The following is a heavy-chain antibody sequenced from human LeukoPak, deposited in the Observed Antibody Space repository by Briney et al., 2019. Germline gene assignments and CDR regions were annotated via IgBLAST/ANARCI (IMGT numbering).Heavy chain of an antibody. CDR1: GFTFSSYE. CDR3: ARGLLTGYSYYYYYMDV. V-gene: IGHV3-48*03. D-gene: IGHD3-9*01. J-gene: IGHJ6*03. Sequence: GGSLRLSCAASGFTFSSYEMNWVRQAPGKGLEWVSYISSSGSTIYYADSVKGRFTISRDNAKNSLYLQMNSLRAEDTAVYYCARGLLTGYSYYYYYMDVWGKGTTVTISS. CDR2: ISSSGSTI.